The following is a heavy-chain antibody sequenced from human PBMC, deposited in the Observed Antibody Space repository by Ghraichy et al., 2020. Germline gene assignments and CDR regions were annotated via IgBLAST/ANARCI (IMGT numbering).Heavy chain of an antibody. V-gene: IGHV4-34*01. J-gene: IGHJ4*02. CDR3: ARGRSYYYDSSGYYY. CDR2: INHSGST. CDR1: GGSFSGYY. D-gene: IGHD3-22*01. Sequence: SETLSLTCAVYGGSFSGYYWSWIRQPPGKGLEWIGEINHSGSTNYNPSLKSRVTISVDTSKNQFSLKLSSVTAADTAVYYCARGRSYYYDSSGYYYWGQGTLVTVSS.